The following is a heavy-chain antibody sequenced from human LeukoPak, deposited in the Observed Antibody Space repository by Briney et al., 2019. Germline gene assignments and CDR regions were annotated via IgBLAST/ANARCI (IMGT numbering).Heavy chain of an antibody. CDR3: AKDREDYYDSAFDI. Sequence: GGSLRLSCAASGFNVFSSYMSWVRQAPGKGLEWVSHITGSGGNTYYADSVKGRFTISRDNSKNTLYLQMNSLRAEDTAVYYCAKDREDYYDSAFDIWGQGTMVTVSS. D-gene: IGHD3-22*01. CDR2: ITGSGGNT. V-gene: IGHV3-23*01. CDR1: GFNVFSSY. J-gene: IGHJ3*02.